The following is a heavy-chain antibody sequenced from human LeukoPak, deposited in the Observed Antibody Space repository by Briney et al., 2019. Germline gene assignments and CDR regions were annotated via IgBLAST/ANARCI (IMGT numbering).Heavy chain of an antibody. J-gene: IGHJ5*02. V-gene: IGHV3-11*06. CDR3: ARDGTGSPADNWFDP. CDR2: ISSSSSYT. CDR1: GFTFSDYY. D-gene: IGHD3-10*01. Sequence: PGGSLRLSCAASGFTFSDYYMSWIRQAPGKGLEWVSYISSSSSYTNYADSVKGRFTISRDNAKNSLYLQMNSLRAGDTAVYYCARDGTGSPADNWFDPWGQGTLVTVSS.